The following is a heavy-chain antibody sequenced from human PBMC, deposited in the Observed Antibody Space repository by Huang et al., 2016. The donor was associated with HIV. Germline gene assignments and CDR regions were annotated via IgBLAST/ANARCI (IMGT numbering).Heavy chain of an antibody. D-gene: IGHD6-13*01. CDR2: IFPLFSVT. J-gene: IGHJ3*02. CDR3: FEI. CDR1: GGRFNSLA. Sequence: VQLVQSGAEVKRPGTSVTIPCKASGGRFNSLAFNWVRQAPGQGIQYMGGIFPLFSVTNYAEKFRGRLTISADKSTSTVFFCAREGQTWYGKPIAAFEIWGQGTTVIVSP. V-gene: IGHV1-69*10.